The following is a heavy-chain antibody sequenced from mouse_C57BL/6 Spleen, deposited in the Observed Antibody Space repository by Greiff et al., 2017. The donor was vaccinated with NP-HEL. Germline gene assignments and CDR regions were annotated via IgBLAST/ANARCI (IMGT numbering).Heavy chain of an antibody. V-gene: IGHV14-4*01. CDR1: GFNIKDDY. CDR3: TTYRLTTVWYFDV. Sequence: EVQLQQSGAELVRPGASVKLSCTASGFNIKDDYMHWVKQRPEQGLEWIGWIDPENGDTEYASKFQGKATITADTSSNTAYLQLSSLTSEDTAVYYCTTYRLTTVWYFDVWGTGTTVTVSS. J-gene: IGHJ1*03. CDR2: IDPENGDT. D-gene: IGHD1-1*01.